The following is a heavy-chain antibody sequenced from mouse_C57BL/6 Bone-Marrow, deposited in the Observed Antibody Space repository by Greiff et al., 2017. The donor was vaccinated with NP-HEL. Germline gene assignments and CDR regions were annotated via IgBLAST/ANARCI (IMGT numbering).Heavy chain of an antibody. CDR1: GFTFSDYY. D-gene: IGHD1-1*01. Sequence: EVQVVESEGGLVQPGSSMKLSCTASGFTFSDYYMAWVRQVPEKGLEWVANINYDGSSTYYLDSLKSRFIISRDNAKNILYLQMSSLKSEDTATYYCARDTVYFGFAYWGQGTLVTVSA. J-gene: IGHJ3*01. CDR3: ARDTVYFGFAY. CDR2: INYDGSST. V-gene: IGHV5-16*01.